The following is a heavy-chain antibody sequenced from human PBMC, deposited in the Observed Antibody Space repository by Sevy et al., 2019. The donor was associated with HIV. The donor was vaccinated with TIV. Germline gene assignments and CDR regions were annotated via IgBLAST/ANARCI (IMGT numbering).Heavy chain of an antibody. CDR2: ISAYSGDT. D-gene: IGHD2-2*01. CDR3: ARGKPQGVVIIPGSMWGGVDY. V-gene: IGHV1-18*01. CDR1: GYTYKTYG. Sequence: ASVKVSCKTFGYTYKTYGISWVRQAPRQGLEWIGWISAYSGDTNFAQKFQGRVTMTTDTSMSTAYMELSSLRSDDTAVYFCARGKPQGVVIIPGSMWGGVDYWGQGTVVTVSS. J-gene: IGHJ4*02.